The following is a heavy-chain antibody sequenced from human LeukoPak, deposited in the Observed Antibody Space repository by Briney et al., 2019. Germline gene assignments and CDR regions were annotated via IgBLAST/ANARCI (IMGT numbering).Heavy chain of an antibody. CDR1: GFTFSSHD. D-gene: IGHD4-11*01. V-gene: IGHV3-13*01. CDR3: ARISKTDAFDI. CDR2: IDTAGDT. J-gene: IGHJ3*02. Sequence: GGSLRLSCAASGFTFSSHDMHWVRQAAGKGLEWVSAIDTAGDTYYPGSVKGRFTISRENAKNSLYLQMNSLRAGDTAVYYCARISKTDAFDIWGQGTMVTVSS.